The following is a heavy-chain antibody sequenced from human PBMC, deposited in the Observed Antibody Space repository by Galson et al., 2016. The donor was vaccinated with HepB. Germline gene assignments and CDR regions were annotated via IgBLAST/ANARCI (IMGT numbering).Heavy chain of an antibody. J-gene: IGHJ5*02. CDR2: ISGGGSNT. CDR3: AKDLSGWSLAWFDP. CDR1: GFTFSSYA. Sequence: SLRLSCAASGFTFSSYAMTWVRQAPGKGLEWVSIISGGGSNTYYADSVKGRFTISRDNSRNTLLLQMSSLRADDTAIYYCAKDLSGWSLAWFDPWGQGTLVTVSS. D-gene: IGHD6-19*01. V-gene: IGHV3-23*01.